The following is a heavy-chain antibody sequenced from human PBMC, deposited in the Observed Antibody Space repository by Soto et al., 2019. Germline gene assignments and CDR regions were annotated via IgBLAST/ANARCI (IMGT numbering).Heavy chain of an antibody. D-gene: IGHD6-13*01. CDR1: GFTLSSYW. Sequence: EVQLVESGGGLVQPGGSLRLSCAASGFTLSSYWMSWVRQAPGKGLEWVANIKQDGSDKYYVDSVKGRFTISRDTAKSSLYLQLNSLRAADTAVYYCAREYGSHYSPRYYGMDVWGQGTTVTVSS. J-gene: IGHJ6*02. CDR3: AREYGSHYSPRYYGMDV. CDR2: IKQDGSDK. V-gene: IGHV3-7*05.